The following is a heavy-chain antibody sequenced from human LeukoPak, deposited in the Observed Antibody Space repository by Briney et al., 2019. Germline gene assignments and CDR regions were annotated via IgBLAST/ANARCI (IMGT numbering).Heavy chain of an antibody. CDR3: AKVQLTIWFGSNDY. CDR1: GFTFSSYG. D-gene: IGHD3-10*01. V-gene: IGHV3-23*01. Sequence: GGSLRLSCAASGFTFSSYGMSWVRQAPGKALEWVSGISSGGGSTYYADSVKGRFTISRDNSKNTLYLQMNSLRAEDTAVYYCAKVQLTIWFGSNDYWGQGTLVTVSS. J-gene: IGHJ4*02. CDR2: ISSGGGST.